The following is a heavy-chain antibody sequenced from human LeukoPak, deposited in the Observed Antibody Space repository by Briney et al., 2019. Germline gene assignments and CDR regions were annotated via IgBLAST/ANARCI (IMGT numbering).Heavy chain of an antibody. CDR3: ARLRSAAFDI. V-gene: IGHV3-13*01. J-gene: IGHJ3*02. D-gene: IGHD4-17*01. CDR2: IGTAGDT. CDR1: GFTFSSYA. Sequence: GGSLRLSCAAPGFTFSSYAMSWVRQAPGKGLEWVSAIGTAGDTYYPGSVKGRFTISRENAKNSLYLQMNSLRAGDTAVYYCARLRSAAFDIWGQGTMVTVSS.